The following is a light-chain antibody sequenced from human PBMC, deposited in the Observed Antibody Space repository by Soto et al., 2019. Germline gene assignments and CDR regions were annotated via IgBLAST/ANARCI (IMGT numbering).Light chain of an antibody. CDR1: QSVSSSY. CDR2: GAS. Sequence: EIVLTQSPGTLSLSPGERATLSCRASQSVSSSYLAWYQQKPGQAPRLLIYGASSRATGIPGRFSGSGSGTDFTLTISRLEPEDFAVYYCQQYGSSTLTFGGGTKVDIK. CDR3: QQYGSSTLT. V-gene: IGKV3-20*01. J-gene: IGKJ4*01.